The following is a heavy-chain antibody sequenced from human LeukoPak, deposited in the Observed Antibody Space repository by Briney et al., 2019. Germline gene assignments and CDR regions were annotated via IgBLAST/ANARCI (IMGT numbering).Heavy chain of an antibody. CDR3: AGSLGYCTSNVCYLKY. Sequence: ASVKVSCKASGYTFSSYAMNWVRQAPGQGLEWMGWMNPNSGNTGYAQKFQGRVTMTRNTSISTAYMELSSLRSEDTAVYYCAGSLGYCTSNVCYLKYWGQGTLVTVSS. D-gene: IGHD2-8*01. V-gene: IGHV1-8*02. CDR1: GYTFSSYA. CDR2: MNPNSGNT. J-gene: IGHJ4*02.